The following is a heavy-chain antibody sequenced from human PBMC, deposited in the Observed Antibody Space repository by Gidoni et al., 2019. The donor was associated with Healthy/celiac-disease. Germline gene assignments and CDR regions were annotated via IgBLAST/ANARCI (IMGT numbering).Heavy chain of an antibody. J-gene: IGHJ4*02. CDR1: GFTFSSYS. Sequence: EVQLVESGGGLVKPGGSLRLSCAASGFTFSSYSMNWVRQAPGKGLERVSYISSNSSYKYYADSGKGRFTISRDNAKNSLYLQMNSLRAEDTAVYYCARTPPGDMAVAAKGDYWGQGTLVTVSS. CDR2: ISSNSSYK. V-gene: IGHV3-21*01. CDR3: ARTPPGDMAVAAKGDY. D-gene: IGHD6-19*01.